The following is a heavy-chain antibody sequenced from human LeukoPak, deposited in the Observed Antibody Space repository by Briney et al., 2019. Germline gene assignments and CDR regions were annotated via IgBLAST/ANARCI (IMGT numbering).Heavy chain of an antibody. CDR1: GFTFSSYS. J-gene: IGHJ5*02. CDR2: ISSSSSYI. Sequence: GGSLRLSCAASGFTFSSYSMNWVRQAPGKGLEWVSSISSSSSYIYYADSVKGRFTISRDNTKNSLYLQMNSLRAEDTAVYYCAGDNWNYGWFDPWGQGSLVTVSS. CDR3: AGDNWNYGWFDP. V-gene: IGHV3-21*01. D-gene: IGHD1-7*01.